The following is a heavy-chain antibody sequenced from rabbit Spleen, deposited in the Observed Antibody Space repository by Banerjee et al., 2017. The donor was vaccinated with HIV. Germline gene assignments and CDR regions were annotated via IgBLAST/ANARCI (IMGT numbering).Heavy chain of an antibody. CDR3: ARDTGSSFSSYGMDL. CDR1: GFSFSNKAV. Sequence: EQLVESGGGLVKPEGSLKLSCTASGFSFSNKAVMCWVRQAPGKGLEWNACINAVTGKAVYASWAKGRFTISKTSSTTVTLQMTSLTAADTATYFCARDTGSSFSSYGMDLWGPGTLVTVS. V-gene: IGHV1S45*01. CDR2: INAVTGKA. D-gene: IGHD8-1*01. J-gene: IGHJ6*01.